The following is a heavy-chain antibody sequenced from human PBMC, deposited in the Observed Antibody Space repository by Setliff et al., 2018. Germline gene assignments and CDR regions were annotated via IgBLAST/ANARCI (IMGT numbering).Heavy chain of an antibody. CDR3: ARVPNFWSGYLDY. CDR2: INDSGST. CDR1: GGSFSGYY. V-gene: IGHV4-34*01. Sequence: SETLSLTCAVYGGSFSGYYWSWIRQPPGKGLEWIGEINDSGSTNYNPSLKSRVTISVDTSKNQFSLKLSSVTAADTAVYYCARVPNFWSGYLDYWGQGTLVTVSS. D-gene: IGHD3-3*01. J-gene: IGHJ4*02.